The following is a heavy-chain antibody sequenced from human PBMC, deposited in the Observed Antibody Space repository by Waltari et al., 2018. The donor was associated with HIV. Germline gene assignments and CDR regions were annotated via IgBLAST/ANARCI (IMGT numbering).Heavy chain of an antibody. J-gene: IGHJ6*02. CDR1: GGTFSRYA. D-gene: IGHD5-18*01. Sequence: QVQLVQSGAEVKKPGSSVKVSCKASGGTFSRYAISWVRQAAGQGLEWMGGIIPIFGTANYAQKFQGRVTITADESTSTAYMELSSLRSEDTAVYYCASLTWIQLWPPDYYYGMDVWGQGTTVTVSS. CDR3: ASLTWIQLWPPDYYYGMDV. CDR2: IIPIFGTA. V-gene: IGHV1-69*12.